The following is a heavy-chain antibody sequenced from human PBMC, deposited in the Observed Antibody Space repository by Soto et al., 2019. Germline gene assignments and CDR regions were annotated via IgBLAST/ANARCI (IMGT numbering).Heavy chain of an antibody. V-gene: IGHV3-23*01. CDR3: AKDRHYYGSGSYFPYYYYGMDV. D-gene: IGHD3-10*01. Sequence: EVQLLESGGGLVQPGGSLRLSCAASGFTFSSYAMSWVRQAPGKGLEWVSAISGSGGSTYYADSVKGRFTISRDNSKNMLYLQMNSLRAEDTAVYYCAKDRHYYGSGSYFPYYYYGMDVWGQGTTVTVSS. J-gene: IGHJ6*02. CDR1: GFTFSSYA. CDR2: ISGSGGST.